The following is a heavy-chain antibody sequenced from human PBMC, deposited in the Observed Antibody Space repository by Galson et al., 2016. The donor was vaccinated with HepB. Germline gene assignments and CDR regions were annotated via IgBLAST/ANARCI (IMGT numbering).Heavy chain of an antibody. Sequence: LRLSCAASGFPLSSFAMSWVRQAPGKGLEWIGSVYNSGTTYYSPSLKSRLTISVDTSKNQFSLSLNSVTAADTAVYYCATPGHLGIGDAFAIWGQGTTVIVSS. CDR1: GFPLSSFAM. CDR2: VYNSGTT. D-gene: IGHD3-10*01. V-gene: IGHV4-38-2*01. CDR3: ATPGHLGIGDAFAI. J-gene: IGHJ3*02.